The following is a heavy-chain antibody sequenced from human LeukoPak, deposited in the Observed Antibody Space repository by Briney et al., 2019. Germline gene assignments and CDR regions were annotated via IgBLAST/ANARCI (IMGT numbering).Heavy chain of an antibody. V-gene: IGHV4-59*01. Sequence: PSETLSLTCTVSGGSISGYYWSWIRQPPGKGLEWIGYIYYSGSTNYNPSLKSRVTISVDTSKNQFSLKLSSVTAADTAVYYCARADCGGDCYNPTFDYWGQGTLVTVSS. CDR2: IYYSGST. J-gene: IGHJ4*02. D-gene: IGHD2-21*02. CDR1: GGSISGYY. CDR3: ARADCGGDCYNPTFDY.